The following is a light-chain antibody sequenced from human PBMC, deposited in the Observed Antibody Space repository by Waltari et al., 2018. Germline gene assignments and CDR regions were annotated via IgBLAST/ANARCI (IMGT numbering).Light chain of an antibody. CDR3: QQYHNWPPWA. Sequence: DIQMTQSPSSLSASVGDRVTIPCRASQSISSSLNWYQQKPGKAPKLLIYAASSLQSGVPSRFSGSGSGTDFTLTINSLQPEDFALYYCQQYHNWPPWAFGQGTKVEIK. CDR1: QSISSS. CDR2: AAS. J-gene: IGKJ1*01. V-gene: IGKV1-39*01.